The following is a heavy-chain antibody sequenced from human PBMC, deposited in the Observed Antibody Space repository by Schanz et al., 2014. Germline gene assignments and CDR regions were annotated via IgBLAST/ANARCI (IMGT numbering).Heavy chain of an antibody. D-gene: IGHD3-10*01. CDR3: ARAPPLVRGIAGWFGP. V-gene: IGHV3-74*01. J-gene: IGHJ5*02. CDR1: GFTFSDSW. Sequence: EVQLVESGGGVVHPGGSLRLSCAASGFTFSDSWMHWVRQAPGKGLVWVSRTSHDGSFTTFADSVKGRFTISRDNSKSPRYLKMNSLRPDDTAVYYCARAPPLVRGIAGWFGPWGQGSLVTVSS. CDR2: TSHDGSFT.